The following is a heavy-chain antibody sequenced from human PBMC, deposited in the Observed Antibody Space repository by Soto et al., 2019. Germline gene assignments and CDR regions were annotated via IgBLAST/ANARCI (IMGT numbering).Heavy chain of an antibody. D-gene: IGHD2-2*01. CDR1: GAPLSLGGYY. CDR2: IYHTGTT. CDR3: ARDGSSTANWLDP. J-gene: IGHJ5*02. V-gene: IGHV4-31*03. Sequence: TLSLTCTVSGAPLSLGGYYWTWIRQHPGKGLEWLGYIYHTGTTYYNPSLKSRVSMSLXXVXXXIXLXXPSVTAAATAAYYCARDGSSTANWLDPWGQGTRVTVSS.